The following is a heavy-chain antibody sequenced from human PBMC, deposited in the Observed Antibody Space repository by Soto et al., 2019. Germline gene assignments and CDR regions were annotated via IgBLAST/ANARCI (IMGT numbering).Heavy chain of an antibody. V-gene: IGHV3-66*01. Sequence: GGSLRLSCAVSEFTVSSNYMSWVRQAPGKGLEWVSVIYSGGDTYYADSVKGRFTISRDNSQNTVFLQMNSLRAEDTAVYYCAKGSYADFLDYWGRGTLVTVSS. CDR1: EFTVSSNY. CDR3: AKGSYADFLDY. J-gene: IGHJ4*02. CDR2: IYSGGDT. D-gene: IGHD4-17*01.